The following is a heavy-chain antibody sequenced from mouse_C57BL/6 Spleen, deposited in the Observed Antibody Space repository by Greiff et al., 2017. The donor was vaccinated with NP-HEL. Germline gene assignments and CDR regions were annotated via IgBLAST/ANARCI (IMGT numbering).Heavy chain of an antibody. J-gene: IGHJ3*01. CDR1: GYTFTDYN. D-gene: IGHD2-4*01. V-gene: IGHV1-18*01. CDR3: ARGTRDYGGFAY. Sequence: EVQLQQSGPELVKPGASVKIPCKASGYTFTDYNMDWVKQSHGKSLEWIGDINPNNGGTIYNQKFKGKATLTVDKSSSTAYMELRSLTSEDTAVYYCARGTRDYGGFAYWGQGTLVTVSA. CDR2: INPNNGGT.